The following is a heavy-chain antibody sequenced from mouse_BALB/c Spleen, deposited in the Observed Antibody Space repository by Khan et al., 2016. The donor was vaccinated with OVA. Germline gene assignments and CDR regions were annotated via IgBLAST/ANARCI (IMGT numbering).Heavy chain of an antibody. J-gene: IGHJ3*01. CDR1: GFTFSSYS. D-gene: IGHD4-1*01. V-gene: IGHV5-6*01. CDR3: ASHLTGSFAY. Sequence: EVQGVESGGDLVKPGGSLKLSCAASGFTFSSYSMSWVRQTPDKRLEWVATISSDGDYTYFPDSVKGRFTISRDNAKNTLNLQLSSLKSEDKALYYCASHLTGSFAYWGQGTLVTVSA. CDR2: ISSDGDYT.